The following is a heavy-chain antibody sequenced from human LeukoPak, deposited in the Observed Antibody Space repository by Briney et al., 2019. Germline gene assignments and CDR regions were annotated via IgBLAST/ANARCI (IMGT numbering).Heavy chain of an antibody. CDR1: GYTFTGYY. J-gene: IGHJ5*02. D-gene: IGHD3-22*01. CDR3: ASTNPPYYDSTGEGDNWFDP. CDR2: INPNSGGT. Sequence: ASVKVSCKASGYTFTGYYMHWVRQAPGQGLEWMGRINPNSGGTNYAQKFQGRVTMTRDTSISTAYMELSRLRSDDTAVYYCASTNPPYYDSTGEGDNWFDPWGQGTLVTVSS. V-gene: IGHV1-2*06.